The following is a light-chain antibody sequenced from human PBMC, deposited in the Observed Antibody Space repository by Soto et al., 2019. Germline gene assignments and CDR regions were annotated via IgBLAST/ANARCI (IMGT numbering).Light chain of an antibody. CDR2: AAS. J-gene: IGKJ5*01. V-gene: IGKV1-39*01. CDR1: QSISSY. CDR3: QHLNNYPIT. Sequence: DIQMTQSPSTLSASVGDRVTITCRASQSISSYLNWYQQKPGKAPKLLIYAASTLRSGVPSRFSGSGSGTDFTLTISSLQPEDFATYYCQHLNNYPITFGQGTRLEIK.